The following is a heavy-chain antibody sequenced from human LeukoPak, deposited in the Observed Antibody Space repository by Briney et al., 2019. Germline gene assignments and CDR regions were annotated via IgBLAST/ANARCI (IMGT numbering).Heavy chain of an antibody. J-gene: IGHJ4*02. CDR2: INTDGSTT. CDR1: GFTFNTHW. Sequence: GGSLRLSCAASGFTFNTHWMHWVRQGPGKGLVWVSRINTDGSTTNYADSVKGRFTISRDNARNTLYLQMNSLRAEDTAVYYCARYLNWNQIDYWGQGSLVSVSS. D-gene: IGHD1-20*01. V-gene: IGHV3-74*01. CDR3: ARYLNWNQIDY.